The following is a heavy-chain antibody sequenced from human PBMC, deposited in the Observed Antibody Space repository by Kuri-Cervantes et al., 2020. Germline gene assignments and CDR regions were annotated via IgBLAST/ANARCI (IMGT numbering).Heavy chain of an antibody. J-gene: IGHJ3*02. CDR2: ISGSGGST. V-gene: IGHV3-23*01. D-gene: IGHD6-13*01. CDR3: ARNGAYSSSGIYSAFDI. Sequence: GGSLRLSCAASGFTFSDYYMSWIRQAPGKGLEWVSIISGSGGSTYYADSVKGRFTISRDNSRNTLYLQMNSLRAEDTAVYYCARNGAYSSSGIYSAFDIWGQGTMVTVSS. CDR1: GFTFSDYY.